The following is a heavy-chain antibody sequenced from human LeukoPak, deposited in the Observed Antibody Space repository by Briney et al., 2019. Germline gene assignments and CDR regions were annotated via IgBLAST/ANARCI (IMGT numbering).Heavy chain of an antibody. V-gene: IGHV3-53*01. D-gene: IGHD2-8*02. CDR1: GFTVSGNS. J-gene: IGHJ3*02. CDR2: IYSGGNT. Sequence: PGGSLRLSCTVSGFTVSGNSMSWVRQAPGKGLEWVSFIYSGGNTHYSDSVKGRFTISRDNSKNTLYLQMNSLRAEDTAVYYCARAYWADDAFDIWGQGTMVTVSS. CDR3: ARAYWADDAFDI.